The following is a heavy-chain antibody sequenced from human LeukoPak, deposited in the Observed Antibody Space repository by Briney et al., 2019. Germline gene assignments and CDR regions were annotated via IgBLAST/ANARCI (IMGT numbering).Heavy chain of an antibody. V-gene: IGHV5-51*01. D-gene: IGHD4-17*01. CDR2: IYPGDSDT. J-gene: IGHJ4*02. Sequence: GESLKISCKGSGYSFSASWIGWVRQMPGNGLEWMGIIYPGDSDTTYSPSFQGQVTISADKSISTAYLQWSSLKASDTAMYYCARHGNYGDDGDLGYWGQGTLVTVSS. CDR3: ARHGNYGDDGDLGY. CDR1: GYSFSASW.